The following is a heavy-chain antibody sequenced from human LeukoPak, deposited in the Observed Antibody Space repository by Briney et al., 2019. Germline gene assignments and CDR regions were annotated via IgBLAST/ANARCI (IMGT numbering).Heavy chain of an antibody. D-gene: IGHD2/OR15-2a*01. CDR3: ARAVGIPGENIYY. V-gene: IGHV1-2*02. CDR1: GYTFTGYY. CDR2: INPNSGGT. Sequence: GASVKVSCKASGYTFTGYYMQWVRQAPGQGLEWMGWINPNSGGTNYARKFQGRVTMTRDTSISTAYMELSRLRSDDTAVYYCARAVGIPGENIYYWGQGTLVTVSS. J-gene: IGHJ4*02.